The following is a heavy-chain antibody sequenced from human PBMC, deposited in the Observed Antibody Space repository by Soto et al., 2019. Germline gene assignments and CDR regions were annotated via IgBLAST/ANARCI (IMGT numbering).Heavy chain of an antibody. Sequence: QVQLVQSGAEVKKPGASVKVSCKASGYTFTGYYMHWVRQAPGQGLEWMGWINPNSGGTNYAQKVQGRVTMTRDTSISTAYMELSSLRSDDTAVYYCASSSTVWFGDVYGMDVWGQGTTVTVSS. J-gene: IGHJ6*02. V-gene: IGHV1-2*02. D-gene: IGHD3-10*01. CDR1: GYTFTGYY. CDR2: INPNSGGT. CDR3: ASSSTVWFGDVYGMDV.